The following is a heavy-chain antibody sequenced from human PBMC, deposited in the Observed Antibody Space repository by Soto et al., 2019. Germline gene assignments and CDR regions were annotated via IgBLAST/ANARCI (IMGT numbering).Heavy chain of an antibody. CDR2: IVVGSGNT. J-gene: IGHJ6*02. D-gene: IGHD6-6*01. CDR3: AADSEYSSSEIKSYYYYGMEV. CDR1: TFTFTSSA. Sequence: ASVKVSCKASTFTFTSSAVQWVRQARGQRLEWIGWIVVGSGNTNYAQKFQEKVTITRDMSTSTAYMELSSLRSEDTAVYYSAADSEYSSSEIKSYYYYGMEVWGQGTTVTVSS. V-gene: IGHV1-58*01.